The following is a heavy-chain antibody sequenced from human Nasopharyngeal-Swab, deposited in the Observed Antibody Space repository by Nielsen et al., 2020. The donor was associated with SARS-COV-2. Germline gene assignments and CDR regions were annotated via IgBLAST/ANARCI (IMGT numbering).Heavy chain of an antibody. J-gene: IGHJ6*02. D-gene: IGHD3-22*01. Sequence: ASVKVSCKASGYNFTSYGISWVRQAPGQGLEWMGWISAYNGNTNYAQKLQGRVTMTTDTSTSTAYMELRSLRSDDTAVYYCARDGGYYDSSGYYFPQDYYYYGMDVWGQGTTVTVSS. V-gene: IGHV1-18*01. CDR3: ARDGGYYDSSGYYFPQDYYYYGMDV. CDR2: ISAYNGNT. CDR1: GYNFTSYG.